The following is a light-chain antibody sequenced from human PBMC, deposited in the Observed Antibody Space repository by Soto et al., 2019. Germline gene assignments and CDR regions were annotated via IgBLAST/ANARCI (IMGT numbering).Light chain of an antibody. CDR2: NYV. J-gene: IGLJ2*01. CDR1: SSNIGAGYG. CDR3: QSYDSNLSGSL. V-gene: IGLV1-40*01. Sequence: QAVVTQPPSASGAPGQRITISCAGTSSNIGAGYGVHWYQQLPGRAPKLLIHNYVNRPSGVPDRFSGSKSGTSASLAITGLQGEDEGDYYCQSYDSNLSGSLFGGGTKVTVL.